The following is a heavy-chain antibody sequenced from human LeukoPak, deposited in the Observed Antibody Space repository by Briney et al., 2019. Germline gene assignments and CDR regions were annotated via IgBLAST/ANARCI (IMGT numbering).Heavy chain of an antibody. V-gene: IGHV3-23*01. CDR2: ISGSAVST. CDR1: GFTFSSYA. J-gene: IGHJ4*02. CDR3: AKDSGYSFGFDY. Sequence: GGSLRLSCAASGFTFSSYAITWVRQAPGKGLEWVSTISGSAVSTYYADSVKGRFTISRDNSKNTVYLQMNTLRAEDTAVYYCAKDSGYSFGFDYWGQGTLVTVSS. D-gene: IGHD5-18*01.